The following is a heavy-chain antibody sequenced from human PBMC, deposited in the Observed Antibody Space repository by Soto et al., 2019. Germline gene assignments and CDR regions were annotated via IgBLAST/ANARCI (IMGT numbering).Heavy chain of an antibody. CDR1: GDTFSTSA. Sequence: QVQLVQSGAEVKKPGSSVKVSCKASGDTFSTSAISWVRQAPGQGLEWVGGIMPVFPTPDYAQKFQGRVIITADESTTTAYLELTSLRADDTAVYYCARDKDRLQLGGNYYYILDVWGQGTAITVSS. CDR3: ARDKDRLQLGGNYYYILDV. V-gene: IGHV1-69*12. D-gene: IGHD1-1*01. J-gene: IGHJ6*02. CDR2: IMPVFPTP.